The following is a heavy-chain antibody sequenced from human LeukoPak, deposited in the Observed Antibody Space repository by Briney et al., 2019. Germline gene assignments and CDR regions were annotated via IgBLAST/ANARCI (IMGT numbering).Heavy chain of an antibody. D-gene: IGHD2-2*01. Sequence: SETLSLTCAVYGGSLSGYYWSWIRQPPGKGLEWIGGINHSGSTNYNPSLKSRVTISVDTSKNQFSLKLSSVTAADTAVYYCARARSSTSYYLYYFDYWGQGTLVTVSS. J-gene: IGHJ4*02. CDR1: GGSLSGYY. V-gene: IGHV4-34*01. CDR3: ARARSSTSYYLYYFDY. CDR2: INHSGST.